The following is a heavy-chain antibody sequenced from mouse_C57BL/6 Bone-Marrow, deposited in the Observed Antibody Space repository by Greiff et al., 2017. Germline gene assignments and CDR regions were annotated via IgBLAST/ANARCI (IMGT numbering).Heavy chain of an antibody. D-gene: IGHD1-1*01. CDR1: GYTFTDYY. Sequence: QVQLKESGAELVRPGASVKLSCKASGYTFTDYYINWVKQRPGQGLEWIARIYPGSGNTYYNEKFKGKATLTAEKSSSTAYMQLSSLTSEDSAVYFCAAFYYYGSSYYAMDYWGQGTSVTVSS. CDR3: AAFYYYGSSYYAMDY. J-gene: IGHJ4*01. CDR2: IYPGSGNT. V-gene: IGHV1-76*01.